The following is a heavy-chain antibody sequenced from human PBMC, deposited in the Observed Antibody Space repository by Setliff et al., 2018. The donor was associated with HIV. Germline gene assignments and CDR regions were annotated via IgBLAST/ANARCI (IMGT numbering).Heavy chain of an antibody. CDR3: ARPDVGDWYFGY. CDR2: VYPGDSDT. Sequence: GESLKISCQGSGYSFNTYWIGWVRQRPGKGLEWMGIVYPGDSDTRYSPSFQGQVTISADKSISTAYLQWSSLKASDTAMYYCARPDVGDWYFGYWGQGTLVTVSS. V-gene: IGHV5-51*01. J-gene: IGHJ4*02. CDR1: GYSFNTYW. D-gene: IGHD1-26*01.